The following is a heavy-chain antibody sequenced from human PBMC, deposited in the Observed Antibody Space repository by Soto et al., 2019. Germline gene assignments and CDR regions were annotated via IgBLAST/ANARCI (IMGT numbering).Heavy chain of an antibody. V-gene: IGHV1-69*06. J-gene: IGHJ6*02. CDR2: IIPIFGTA. CDR1: GGTFSSYA. CDR3: ASGMYHDYDSSPGVYYYYGMDV. D-gene: IGHD3-22*01. Sequence: QVQLVQSGAEVKKPGSSVKVSCKASGGTFSSYAISWVRQAPGQGLEWMGGIIPIFGTANYAQKFQGRVTMTAEKFTSTAYMELSRLRSEDTSVYYRASGMYHDYDSSPGVYYYYGMDVWGQGTTVTVSS.